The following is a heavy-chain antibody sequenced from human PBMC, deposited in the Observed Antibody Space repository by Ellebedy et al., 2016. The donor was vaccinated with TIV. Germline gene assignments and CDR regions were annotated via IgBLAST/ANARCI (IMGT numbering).Heavy chain of an antibody. V-gene: IGHV3-7*01. J-gene: IGHJ5*01. CDR2: IYQDGSEK. Sequence: PGGSLRLSCAASGFSFRSYWMSWVRQAPGKGLEWVANIYQDGSEKYYVDSVEGRFTISRDNAKNELYLQMKSLRVEDTAVYYCARRGSYGDYAVQVNNWFDSWGQGTLVTVSS. CDR1: GFSFRSYW. D-gene: IGHD4-17*01. CDR3: ARRGSYGDYAVQVNNWFDS.